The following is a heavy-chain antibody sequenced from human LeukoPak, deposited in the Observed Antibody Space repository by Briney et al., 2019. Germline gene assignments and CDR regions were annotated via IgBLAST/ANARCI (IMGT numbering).Heavy chain of an antibody. D-gene: IGHD3-22*01. Sequence: SETLSLTCTVSGASFSSGDQYWNWIRQRPGEGLEWIGSIHPSGTLYNNPSLESRVTISIDTSKNQFSLNLNSVTAADTAVYFCSRGLDSRKLGYWGQGTLVTVSS. V-gene: IGHV4-31*03. CDR1: GASFSSGDQY. CDR3: SRGLDSRKLGY. J-gene: IGHJ4*02. CDR2: IHPSGTL.